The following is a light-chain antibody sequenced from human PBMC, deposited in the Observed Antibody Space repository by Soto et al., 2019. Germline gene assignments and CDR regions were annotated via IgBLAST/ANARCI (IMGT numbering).Light chain of an antibody. J-gene: IGKJ5*01. Sequence: EIVLTQSPGTLSLSPGERATVSCRASQSVGGSYLAWYQQKPGQVPRLLIYGAFNRAGGIPDRFSGSGSGTDFTLTINRLEPEDFAVYYCQQRADWPWTFGQGTRLEIK. V-gene: IGKV3D-20*02. CDR3: QQRADWPWT. CDR1: QSVGGSY. CDR2: GAF.